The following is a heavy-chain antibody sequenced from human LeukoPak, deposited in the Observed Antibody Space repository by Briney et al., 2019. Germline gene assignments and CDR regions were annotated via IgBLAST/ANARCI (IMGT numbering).Heavy chain of an antibody. D-gene: IGHD3-16*01. V-gene: IGHV3-20*04. CDR1: GFTFDDYG. CDR3: AKDDNYIRFSS. CDR2: INWNGGST. J-gene: IGHJ5*02. Sequence: PGGSLRLSCAASGFTFDDYGVSWVRQAPGKGLEWVSGINWNGGSTGYADSVKGRFTISRDNAKNSLYLQMNSLRAEDTALYYCAKDDNYIRFSSWGQGTLVTVSS.